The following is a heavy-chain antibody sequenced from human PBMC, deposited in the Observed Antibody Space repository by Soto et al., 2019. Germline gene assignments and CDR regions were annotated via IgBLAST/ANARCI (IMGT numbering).Heavy chain of an antibody. V-gene: IGHV4-59*08. J-gene: IGHJ5*02. CDR1: GGSFSGYY. D-gene: IGHD3-3*01. Sequence: SETLSLTCAFYGGSFSGYYWSLIRQHPGKGLEWIGYIYYSGSTNYNPSLKSRVTISVDTSKNQFSLKLSSVTAADTAVYYCARQNYDFWSGLHNWFDPWGQGTLVTVSS. CDR2: IYYSGST. CDR3: ARQNYDFWSGLHNWFDP.